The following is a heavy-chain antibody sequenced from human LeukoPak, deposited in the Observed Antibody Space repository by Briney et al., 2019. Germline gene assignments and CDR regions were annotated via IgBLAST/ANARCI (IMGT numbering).Heavy chain of an antibody. CDR2: ISAYNGNT. V-gene: IGHV1-18*01. D-gene: IGHD2-21*02. CDR3: ARGVKDIVVATAMAFDY. CDR1: GYTFTSYG. J-gene: IGHJ4*02. Sequence: ASVKVSCKASGYTFTSYGISWVRQAPGQGLEWMGWISAYNGNTNYAQKLQGRVTITADESTSTAYMELSSLRSEDTAVYYCARGVKDIVVATAMAFDYWGQGTLVTVSS.